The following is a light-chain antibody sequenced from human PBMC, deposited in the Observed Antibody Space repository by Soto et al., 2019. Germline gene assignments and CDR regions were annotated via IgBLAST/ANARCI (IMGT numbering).Light chain of an antibody. Sequence: QSVLTQPPSVSGAPGQRVTISCTGSSSNIGAGYDVHWYQQLPGTAPKLVIYGTTNRPSGVPDRFSGSKSSTSASLVITGLQAEDEADYYCQSYDGTLSGSYVFGIGTKLTVL. V-gene: IGLV1-40*01. CDR2: GTT. J-gene: IGLJ1*01. CDR3: QSYDGTLSGSYV. CDR1: SSNIGAGYD.